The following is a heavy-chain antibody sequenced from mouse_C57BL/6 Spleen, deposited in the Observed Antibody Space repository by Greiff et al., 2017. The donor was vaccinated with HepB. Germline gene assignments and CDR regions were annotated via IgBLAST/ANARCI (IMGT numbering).Heavy chain of an antibody. Sequence: VHVKQSGPELVKPGASVKMSCKASGYTFTDYNMHWVKQSHGKSLEWIGYINPNNGGTSYNQKFKGKATLTVNKSSSTAYMELRSLTSEDSAVYYCALSKGWFAYWGQGTLVTVSA. CDR3: ALSKGWFAY. CDR1: GYTFTDYN. CDR2: INPNNGGT. V-gene: IGHV1-22*01. J-gene: IGHJ3*01.